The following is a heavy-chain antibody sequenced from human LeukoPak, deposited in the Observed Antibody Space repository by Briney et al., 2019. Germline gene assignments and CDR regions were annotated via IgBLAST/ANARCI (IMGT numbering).Heavy chain of an antibody. V-gene: IGHV3-7*04. CDR2: ISQDGTES. CDR3: ARDSTGTVFDL. D-gene: IGHD1-1*01. J-gene: IGHJ4*02. Sequence: GGSLRLSCVASGFTSISYWMTWVRHAPGKGLEWVAQISQDGTESYSVDSVRGRFTISRDNAKNSVYLQMNSLRPEDTAVYYCARDSTGTVFDLWGQGTRVTVSS. CDR1: GFTSISYW.